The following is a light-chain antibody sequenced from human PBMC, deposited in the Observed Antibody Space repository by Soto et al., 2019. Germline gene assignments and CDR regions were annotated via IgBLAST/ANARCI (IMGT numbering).Light chain of an antibody. CDR3: SLYTTDRTYV. CDR1: SSDFGSYNR. Sequence: SVLTQPPSVSWAPGQSVTISCTGTSSDFGSYNRVSWYQRPPGTGPKLMIYEVSNRPSGVPDRFSGSKPGNTASLTISGLQAEDEAEYYCSLYTTDRTYVFGTGTKVTVL. J-gene: IGLJ1*01. V-gene: IGLV2-18*01. CDR2: EVS.